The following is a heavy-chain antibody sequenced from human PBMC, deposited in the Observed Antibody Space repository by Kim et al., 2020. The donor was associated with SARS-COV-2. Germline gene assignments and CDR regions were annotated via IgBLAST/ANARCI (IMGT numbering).Heavy chain of an antibody. Sequence: FKGRVTITRDTSASTAYMELNSLRSEDTAVYYCARDLRQGVVVVGGFDYWGQGTLVTVSS. CDR3: ARDLRQGVVVVGGFDY. V-gene: IGHV1-3*01. J-gene: IGHJ4*02. D-gene: IGHD2-15*01.